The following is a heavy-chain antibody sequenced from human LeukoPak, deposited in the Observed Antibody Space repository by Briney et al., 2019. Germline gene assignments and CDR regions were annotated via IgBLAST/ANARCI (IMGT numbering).Heavy chain of an antibody. Sequence: PSGTLSLTCVVSCGSISSSNWWSWVRQPPGKGLEWIGEISHSGNTNYIPSLKSRVTISIDKSKNQFSLKLTSVTAADTAVYYCARYCSGGSCYGYFDCWGQGTLVTVSS. J-gene: IGHJ4*02. V-gene: IGHV4-4*02. CDR3: ARYCSGGSCYGYFDC. CDR1: CGSISSSNW. D-gene: IGHD2-15*01. CDR2: ISHSGNT.